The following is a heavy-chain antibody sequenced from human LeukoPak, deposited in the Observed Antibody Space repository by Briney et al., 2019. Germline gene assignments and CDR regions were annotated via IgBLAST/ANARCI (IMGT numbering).Heavy chain of an antibody. CDR2: VLHTGST. CDR1: GYSLTNHY. D-gene: IGHD6-13*01. Sequence: SETLSLTYAVHGYSLTNHYWIWIRQPPGKGLEWIAEVLHTGSTNCNPSFKSRVTVSVDTSKNQFFLNLTSVTAADTAVYYCARGPAAVHPWGRGILVTVSS. J-gene: IGHJ5*02. CDR3: ARGPAAVHP. V-gene: IGHV4-34*12.